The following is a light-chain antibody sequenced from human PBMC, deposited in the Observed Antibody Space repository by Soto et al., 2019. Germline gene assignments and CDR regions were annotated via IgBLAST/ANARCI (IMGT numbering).Light chain of an antibody. Sequence: LTQPRSVSGSPGQSVTISCTGTSSDVGGYNYVSWYQQHPGKAPKLMIYDVSKRPSGVPDRFSGSKSGNTASLTISGLQAEDEADYYCCSYAGSYTGVFGTGTKVTVL. V-gene: IGLV2-11*01. J-gene: IGLJ1*01. CDR1: SSDVGGYNY. CDR3: CSYAGSYTGV. CDR2: DVS.